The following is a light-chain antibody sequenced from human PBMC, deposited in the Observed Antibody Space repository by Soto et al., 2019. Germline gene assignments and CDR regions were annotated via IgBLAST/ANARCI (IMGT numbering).Light chain of an antibody. Sequence: LTQPRSVSGSPGQSVTISCTGTSSDVGGYNYVSWYQQHPGKAPKLMIYDVSKRPSGVPDRFSGSKSGNTASLTISGLQAEDEADYYCCSYAGSYTGVFGTGTKVTVL. V-gene: IGLV2-11*01. J-gene: IGLJ1*01. CDR1: SSDVGGYNY. CDR3: CSYAGSYTGV. CDR2: DVS.